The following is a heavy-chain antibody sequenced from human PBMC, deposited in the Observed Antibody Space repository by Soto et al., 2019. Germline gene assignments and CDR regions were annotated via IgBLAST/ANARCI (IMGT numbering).Heavy chain of an antibody. CDR3: ARIGWGGDS. CDR2: IPNNGSP. Sequence: SETLSLTCSVSGGSVRTGSYHWSWIRQPPGKGLEWIGFIPNNGSPDYNPSLKSRVVVSIDRPKNQFSLKVNSVTAADTAVYFCARIGWGGDSWGQGTLVTVSS. V-gene: IGHV4-61*01. D-gene: IGHD7-27*01. J-gene: IGHJ4*02. CDR1: GGSVRTGSYH.